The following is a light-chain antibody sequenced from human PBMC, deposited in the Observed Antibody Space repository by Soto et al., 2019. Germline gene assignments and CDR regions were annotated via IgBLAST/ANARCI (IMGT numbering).Light chain of an antibody. J-gene: IGLJ2*01. CDR1: SSDVGGYNY. CDR3: SSYTSSSTLV. CDR2: DVS. Sequence: QSALTQPASVSGSPGQSITISCTGTSSDVGGYNYVSWYQQHPGKDAKLMIYDVSNRPSGVSNRFSGSKSGNTASLSISGLQAEDEADYYCSSYTSSSTLVFGGRTKVTVL. V-gene: IGLV2-14*01.